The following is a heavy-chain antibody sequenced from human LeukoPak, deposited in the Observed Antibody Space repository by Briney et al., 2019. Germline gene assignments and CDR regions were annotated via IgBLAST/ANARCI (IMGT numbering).Heavy chain of an antibody. V-gene: IGHV4-59*10. CDR2: GYTSGST. Sequence: PSETLSLTCAVYGGSFSGYYWSWIRQPAGKGLEWIGRGYTSGSTNYNPSLKSRVTISVDTSKNQFSLKLSSVTAADTAVYYCARGKYSSGWYGYWGQGTLVTVSS. D-gene: IGHD6-19*01. J-gene: IGHJ4*02. CDR1: GGSFSGYY. CDR3: ARGKYSSGWYGY.